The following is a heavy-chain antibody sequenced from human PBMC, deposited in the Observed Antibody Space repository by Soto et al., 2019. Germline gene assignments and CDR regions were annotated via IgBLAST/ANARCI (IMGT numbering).Heavy chain of an antibody. D-gene: IGHD4-4*01. V-gene: IGHV4-31*03. Sequence: SETLSLTCTVSGGSISSGGYYWSWIRQHPGKGLEWIGYIYYSGSTYYNPSLKSRVTISVDTSKNQFSLKLSSVTAADTAVYYCARGEGLQYVPGYGMDVWGQGTTVTVSS. CDR1: GGSISSGGYY. J-gene: IGHJ6*02. CDR2: IYYSGST. CDR3: ARGEGLQYVPGYGMDV.